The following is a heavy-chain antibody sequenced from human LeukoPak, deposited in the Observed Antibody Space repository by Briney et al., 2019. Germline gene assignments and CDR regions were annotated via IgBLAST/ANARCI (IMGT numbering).Heavy chain of an antibody. Sequence: GESLRLSCAASGFTFISYGMQWVRQAPGKGLEWVAFIRYDGSNKYYANSVKGRFTISRDNSKNTLYLQMKSLRAEDTAVYYCAKGGVYEAQYYYYYLDVWGKGTTVTISS. J-gene: IGHJ6*03. CDR2: IRYDGSNK. CDR3: AKGGVYEAQYYYYYLDV. V-gene: IGHV3-30*02. CDR1: GFTFISYG. D-gene: IGHD5/OR15-5a*01.